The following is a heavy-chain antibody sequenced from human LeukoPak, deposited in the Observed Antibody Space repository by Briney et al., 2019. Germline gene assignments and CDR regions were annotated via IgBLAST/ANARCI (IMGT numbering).Heavy chain of an antibody. D-gene: IGHD3-22*01. J-gene: IGHJ3*02. CDR2: IYDSGST. CDR1: GGSISIYY. V-gene: IGHV4-59*01. Sequence: SETLSLTCTVSGGSISIYYWSWTRQPPGKGLEWIGYIYDSGSTNYNPSLKSRVTISVDTSKNQFSLKLSSVTAADTAVYYCASLTTAEAFDIWGQGTMVTASS. CDR3: ASLTTAEAFDI.